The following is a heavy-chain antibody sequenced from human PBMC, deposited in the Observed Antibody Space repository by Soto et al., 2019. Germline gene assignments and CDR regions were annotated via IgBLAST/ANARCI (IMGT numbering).Heavy chain of an antibody. CDR1: GFTFSTYA. D-gene: IGHD3-10*01. CDR2: ISDSGGST. CDR3: ATDSTMVRGVILDLFDY. J-gene: IGHJ4*02. Sequence: EVQLLESGGGLVQPGGSLRLSCAASGFTFSTYAMSWVRQAPGKGLEWVSTISDSGGSTYYADSVKGRFTISRDNSKNTLYLQMNSLRAEDTAVYYCATDSTMVRGVILDLFDYWGQGTLVTVSS. V-gene: IGHV3-23*01.